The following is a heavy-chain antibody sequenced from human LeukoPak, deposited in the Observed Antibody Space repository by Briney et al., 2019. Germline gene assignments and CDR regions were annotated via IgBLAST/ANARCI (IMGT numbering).Heavy chain of an antibody. CDR3: ARARIGGIVVVPAARDAFDI. CDR2: IYYSGST. Sequence: SETLSLTCTVSGGSISSSSYYWGWIRQPPGKGLEWIGSIYYSGSTYYNPSLKSRVTISVDTSKNQFSLKLSSVTAADTAVYYCARARIGGIVVVPAARDAFDIWGQGTMVTVSS. D-gene: IGHD2-2*01. V-gene: IGHV4-39*01. J-gene: IGHJ3*02. CDR1: GGSISSSSYY.